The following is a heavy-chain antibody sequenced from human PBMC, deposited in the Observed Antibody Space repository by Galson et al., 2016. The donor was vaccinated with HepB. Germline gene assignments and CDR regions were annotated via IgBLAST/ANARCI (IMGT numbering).Heavy chain of an antibody. Sequence: SVKVSCKASGGTFSSYAISWVRQAPGQGLEWMGGIIPIFGTANYAQKFQGRATITADESTSTAYMELSSLRSEDTAVYYCATNIVGATTSFDYWGQGTLVTVSS. V-gene: IGHV1-69*13. CDR1: GGTFSSYA. CDR3: ATNIVGATTSFDY. D-gene: IGHD1-26*01. J-gene: IGHJ4*02. CDR2: IIPIFGTA.